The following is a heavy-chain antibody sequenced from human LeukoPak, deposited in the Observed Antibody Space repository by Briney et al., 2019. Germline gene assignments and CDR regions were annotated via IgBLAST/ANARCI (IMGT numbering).Heavy chain of an antibody. Sequence: GGSLRLSCAASGFSFRSSAMHWVRQAPGKGLEWMAFMRSDGSDEHYADSVKGRFTITRDNSHNTLYLQMNSLHSEDTAVYYCAKDLGLQVGASPFDYRGQGTLVTVSS. CDR1: GFSFRSSA. V-gene: IGHV3-30*02. J-gene: IGHJ4*02. CDR3: AKDLGLQVGASPFDY. D-gene: IGHD1-26*01. CDR2: MRSDGSDE.